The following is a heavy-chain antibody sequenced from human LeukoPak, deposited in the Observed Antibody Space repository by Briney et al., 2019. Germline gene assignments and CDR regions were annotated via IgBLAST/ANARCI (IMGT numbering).Heavy chain of an antibody. CDR2: IKSSGSP. Sequence: SETLSLTCTVCGDSISSSSNWLGWIRQPPGKGLEWIGHIKSSGSPNYNPPLKSRVTISVDTSKNQFSLKVSSVTAADTAVYYCARLTWITDYWGQGILVTVSS. D-gene: IGHD5-12*01. CDR1: GDSISSSSNW. CDR3: ARLTWITDY. V-gene: IGHV4-39*01. J-gene: IGHJ4*02.